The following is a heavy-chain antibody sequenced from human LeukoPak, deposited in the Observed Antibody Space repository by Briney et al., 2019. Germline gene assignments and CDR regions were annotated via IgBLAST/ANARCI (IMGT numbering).Heavy chain of an antibody. Sequence: VASVKVSCKASGGTFSSYAISWVRQAPGQGLEWMGGIIPIFGTANYAQKFQGRVTITADKSTSTAYMELSSLRSEDTAVYYCARQHYDFWSGYYTGRAFDIWGQGTMVTVSS. D-gene: IGHD3-3*01. CDR1: GGTFSSYA. V-gene: IGHV1-69*06. CDR3: ARQHYDFWSGYYTGRAFDI. CDR2: IIPIFGTA. J-gene: IGHJ3*02.